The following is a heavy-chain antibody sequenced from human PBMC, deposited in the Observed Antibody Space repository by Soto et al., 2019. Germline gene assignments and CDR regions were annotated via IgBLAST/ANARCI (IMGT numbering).Heavy chain of an antibody. CDR2: ITSGGLGT. CDR3: AKGGGRFDDWELYYFDS. D-gene: IGHD1-26*01. V-gene: IGHV3-23*01. J-gene: IGHJ4*02. Sequence: GGSLRLSCAASGFTVRSTYMSWVRQAPGKGLEWVSAITSGGLGTSYADSVKGRLTISRDNSNNILYLQMNSLRVEDTAVYYCAKGGGRFDDWELYYFDSWGQGTLVTVSS. CDR1: GFTVRSTY.